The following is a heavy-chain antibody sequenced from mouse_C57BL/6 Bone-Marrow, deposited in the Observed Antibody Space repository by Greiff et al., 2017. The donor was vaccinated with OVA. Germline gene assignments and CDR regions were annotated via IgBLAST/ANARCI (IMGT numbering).Heavy chain of an antibody. D-gene: IGHD2-2*01. J-gene: IGHJ3*01. CDR1: GYTFTSYW. CDR2: IYPGSGSD. CDR3: ASEIYYGYDGFAY. V-gene: IGHV1-55*01. Sequence: QVQLQQPGAELVKPGASVKMSCKVSGYTFTSYWITWVKQRPGQGLEWSGDIYPGSGSDNYNEKFKSKATLTVDTSSSTAYMQLSSLTSEDSAVYYGASEIYYGYDGFAYWGQGTLVTVSA.